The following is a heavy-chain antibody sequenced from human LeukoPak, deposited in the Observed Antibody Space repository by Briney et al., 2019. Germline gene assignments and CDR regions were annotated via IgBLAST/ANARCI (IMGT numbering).Heavy chain of an antibody. CDR1: GFTFDDYG. CDR3: ASFLGYCSSVRCYGAFDI. D-gene: IGHD2-2*01. Sequence: TGGSLRLSCAASGFTFDDYGMSWVRQAPGKGLEWVSGINWNGGSTGYADSVKGRFTISRDNAKSSLYLQMNSLSAEDTALYYCASFLGYCSSVRCYGAFDIWGQGTMVTVSS. V-gene: IGHV3-20*04. J-gene: IGHJ3*02. CDR2: INWNGGST.